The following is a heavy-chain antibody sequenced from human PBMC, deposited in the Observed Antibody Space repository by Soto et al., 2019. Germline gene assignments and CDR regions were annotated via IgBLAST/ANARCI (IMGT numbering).Heavy chain of an antibody. J-gene: IGHJ4*02. V-gene: IGHV4-59*01. CDR1: GGSISGYY. Sequence: QVQLQESGPGLVKPSETLSLTCTVSGGSISGYYWSWIRQPPGKGLEWIGYIYYSGSTNYNPSLQSLVTISVDTSKNQFSLKLNSVTAADTAVYYCARGLGGNSFYFGQGTLVTVSS. CDR2: IYYSGST. CDR3: ARGLGGNSFY. D-gene: IGHD3-16*01.